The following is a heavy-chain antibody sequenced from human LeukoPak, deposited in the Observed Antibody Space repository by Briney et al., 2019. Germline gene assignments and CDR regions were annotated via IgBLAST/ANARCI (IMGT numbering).Heavy chain of an antibody. V-gene: IGHV1-69*05. CDR3: ARDLFGPLDSSGYYCDY. CDR2: IIPIFGTA. CDR1: GGTFSCYA. D-gene: IGHD3-22*01. J-gene: IGHJ4*02. Sequence: SVKVSCKASGGTFSCYAIGWVRQAPGQGLEWMGRIIPIFGTANYAQKFQGRVTITTDESTSTAYMELSSLRSEDTAVYYCARDLFGPLDSSGYYCDYWGQGTLVTVSS.